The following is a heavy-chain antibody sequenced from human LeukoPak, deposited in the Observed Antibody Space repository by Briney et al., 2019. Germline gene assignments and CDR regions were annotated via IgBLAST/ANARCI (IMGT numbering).Heavy chain of an antibody. CDR3: ATSYGGIHAEYFQH. CDR1: GYTFTSYD. J-gene: IGHJ1*01. V-gene: IGHV1-8*01. Sequence: GASVKVSCKASGYTFTSYDINWVRQAPGQGLEWMGWMNPNSGNTGYAQKFQGRVTMTRNTSISTAYMELSSLRSEDTAVYYCATSYGGIHAEYFQHWGQGTLVTVSS. CDR2: MNPNSGNT. D-gene: IGHD4-23*01.